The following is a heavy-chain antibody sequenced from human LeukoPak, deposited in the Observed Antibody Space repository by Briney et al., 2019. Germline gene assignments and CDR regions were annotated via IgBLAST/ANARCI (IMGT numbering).Heavy chain of an antibody. Sequence: GGSLRLSCAASGFTFNTYAMSWVRQAPGKGLEWVSAISGSGDSTYYADSVKGRFTISRDNSKNTLYLQVNSLRAEDTAVYYCAKAARVYSSAYYFDYWGQGTLVTVSS. CDR3: AKAARVYSSAYYFDY. D-gene: IGHD6-6*01. CDR2: ISGSGDST. J-gene: IGHJ4*02. CDR1: GFTFNTYA. V-gene: IGHV3-23*01.